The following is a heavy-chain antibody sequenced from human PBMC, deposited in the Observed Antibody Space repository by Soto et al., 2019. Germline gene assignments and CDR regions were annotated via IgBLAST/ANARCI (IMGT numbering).Heavy chain of an antibody. J-gene: IGHJ4*02. V-gene: IGHV3-30*18. CDR3: AKGMTSRHFDWLLNY. Sequence: QVQLVESGGGVVQPGRSLRLSCAASGFTFSSYGMHWVRQAPGKGLEWVAVISYDGSNKYYADSVKGRFTISRDNSKNTLYLQMNSLRAEDTAVYYCAKGMTSRHFDWLLNYWGQGTLVTVSS. CDR1: GFTFSSYG. CDR2: ISYDGSNK. D-gene: IGHD3-9*01.